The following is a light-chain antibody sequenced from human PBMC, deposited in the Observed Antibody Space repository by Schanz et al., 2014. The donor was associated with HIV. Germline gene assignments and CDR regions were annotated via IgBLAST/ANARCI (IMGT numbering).Light chain of an antibody. V-gene: IGKV3-11*01. Sequence: EIVLTQSPATLSLSPGERATLSCRASQSVGNYLAWYQQKPGQAPRLLIYDASNRATGIPARFSGSGSGTDFTLTIRSLDPEDFAVYYCQQRGNWPPITFGQGTRLEIK. CDR2: DAS. CDR1: QSVGNY. CDR3: QQRGNWPPIT. J-gene: IGKJ5*01.